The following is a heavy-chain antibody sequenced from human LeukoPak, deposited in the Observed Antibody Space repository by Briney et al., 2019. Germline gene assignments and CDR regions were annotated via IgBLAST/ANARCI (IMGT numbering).Heavy chain of an antibody. D-gene: IGHD3-22*01. V-gene: IGHV1-69*06. CDR2: IIPIFVTA. Sequence: ASVKVSCKPSGGTFSSYAICCVQQAPGQGLEWMGGIIPIFVTANYAQKFQGGATITADKSTTTAYMELSSRRPKDTAVYSWASYYYDSREAFDSWVQGTMVTVSS. CDR1: GGTFSSYA. CDR3: ASYYYDSREAFDS. J-gene: IGHJ3*02.